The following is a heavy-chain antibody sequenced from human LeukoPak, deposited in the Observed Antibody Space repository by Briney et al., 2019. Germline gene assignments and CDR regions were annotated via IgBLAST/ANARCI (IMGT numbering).Heavy chain of an antibody. CDR3: ARCTMVRGVTFQLNQTDYYYYGMDV. Sequence: SETLSLTCTVSGGSISSYYWSWIRQPPGKGLEWIGYIYYSGSTNYNPSLKSRVTISVDTSKNQFSLKLSSVTAADTAVYYCARCTMVRGVTFQLNQTDYYYYGMDVWGQGTTVTVSS. V-gene: IGHV4-59*08. D-gene: IGHD3-10*01. J-gene: IGHJ6*02. CDR1: GGSISSYY. CDR2: IYYSGST.